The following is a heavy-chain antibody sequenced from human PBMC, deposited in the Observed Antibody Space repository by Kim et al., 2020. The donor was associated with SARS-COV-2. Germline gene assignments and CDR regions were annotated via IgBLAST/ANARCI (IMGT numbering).Heavy chain of an antibody. J-gene: IGHJ4*02. Sequence: SQTLSLTCAISGDSVSSNSAAWNWIRQSPSGGLEWLGRTYYKSKWYNDYAVSVKSRITVNPDTSKNQFSLQLNSVTAEDTAVYYCARHRVTTSFGFDSWGQGTLVTVSS. CDR1: GDSVSSNSAA. V-gene: IGHV6-1*01. CDR2: TYYKSKWYN. CDR3: ARHRVTTSFGFDS. D-gene: IGHD5-12*01.